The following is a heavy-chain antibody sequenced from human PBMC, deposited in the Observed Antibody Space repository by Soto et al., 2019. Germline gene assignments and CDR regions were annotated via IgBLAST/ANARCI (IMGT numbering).Heavy chain of an antibody. CDR3: ARTYYDILTRYSPNPFDY. CDR2: INAGYGNT. D-gene: IGHD3-9*01. Sequence: QVQLVQSGAEVKKPGASVKVSCKASGYTFTSYAIHWVRQAPGQRLEWMGWINAGYGNTKYSQKFQGRVTITRDTSASTAYMELNSLRSEDTAVYYCARTYYDILTRYSPNPFDYWGQGTLVTVSS. J-gene: IGHJ4*02. V-gene: IGHV1-3*01. CDR1: GYTFTSYA.